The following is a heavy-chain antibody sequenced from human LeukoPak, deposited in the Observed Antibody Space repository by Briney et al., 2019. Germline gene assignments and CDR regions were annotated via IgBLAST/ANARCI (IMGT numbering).Heavy chain of an antibody. V-gene: IGHV3-30*18. CDR1: GFTFSSYG. J-gene: IGHJ4*02. D-gene: IGHD3-22*01. Sequence: PGGSLRLSCAASGFTFSSYGMHWVRQAPGKGLEWVAVISYDGSNKYYADSVKGRFTIPRDNSKNTLYLQMNSLRAEDTAVYYCAKAHYDSSGTFDYWGQGTLVTVSS. CDR2: ISYDGSNK. CDR3: AKAHYDSSGTFDY.